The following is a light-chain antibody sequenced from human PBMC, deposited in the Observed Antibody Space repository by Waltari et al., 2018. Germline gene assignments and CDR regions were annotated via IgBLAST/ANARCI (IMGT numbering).Light chain of an antibody. V-gene: IGLV5-45*01. CDR3: MIVHDNAVV. CDR1: SDLNVGSYQ. CDR2: YRADSEK. J-gene: IGLJ3*02. Sequence: QAVLTQPASLSASPGASASLTRTLRSDLNVGSYQIYWYQQRPGSPSRLLVKYRADSEKQRGPGVPSVFSGAKETAAKAGILFIAGLQAKDEADYYCMIVHDNAVVFGGETKLTVL.